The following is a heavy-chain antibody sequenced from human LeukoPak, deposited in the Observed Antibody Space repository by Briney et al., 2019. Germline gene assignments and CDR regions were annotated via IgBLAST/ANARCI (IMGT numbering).Heavy chain of an antibody. CDR3: AKNGDRGAYCTGGTCYPYFYYYMDV. CDR1: GFTFSSYA. D-gene: IGHD2-15*01. CDR2: ISGSGGST. Sequence: GGSLRLSCAASGFTFSSYAMSWVRQAPGKGLEWVSAISGSGGSTYYADSVKGRFTISRDNSKNTLYLQMNSLRAEDTAIYYCAKNGDRGAYCTGGTCYPYFYYYMDVRGKGTTVTI. J-gene: IGHJ6*03. V-gene: IGHV3-23*01.